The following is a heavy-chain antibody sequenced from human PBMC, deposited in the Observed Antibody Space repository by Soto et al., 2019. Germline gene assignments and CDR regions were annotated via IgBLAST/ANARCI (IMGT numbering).Heavy chain of an antibody. V-gene: IGHV1-69*13. D-gene: IGHD3-10*01. CDR2: IIPIFGSA. CDR1: GGTFSNYA. J-gene: IGHJ5*02. CDR3: AKDLGKDGSFGKEFVS. Sequence: RASVKVSCKASGGTFSNYAITWVRQAPGQGLEWLGRIIPIFGSANYAQKFQGRVTITADESTTTAYMELSSLRSDDTAVYYCAKDLGKDGSFGKEFVSWGQGTLVTVS.